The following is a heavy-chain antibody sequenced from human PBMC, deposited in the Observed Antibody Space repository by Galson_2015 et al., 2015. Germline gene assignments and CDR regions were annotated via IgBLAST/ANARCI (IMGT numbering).Heavy chain of an antibody. V-gene: IGHV3-30*03. Sequence: SLRLSCAASGFTFSSYGMHWVRQAPGKGLEWVAVISYDGSNKCYADSVKGRFTISRDNSKNTLYLQMNSLRAEDTAVYYCARGGLWFVAPSDYWGQGTLVTVSS. J-gene: IGHJ4*02. D-gene: IGHD3-10*01. CDR1: GFTFSSYG. CDR3: ARGGLWFVAPSDY. CDR2: ISYDGSNK.